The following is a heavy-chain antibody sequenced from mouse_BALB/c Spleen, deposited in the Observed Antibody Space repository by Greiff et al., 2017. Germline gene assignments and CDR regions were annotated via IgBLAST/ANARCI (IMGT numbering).Heavy chain of an antibody. CDR3: ARSGVFAY. CDR2: INPGSGGT. D-gene: IGHD4-1*01. CDR1: GYAFTNYL. J-gene: IGHJ3*01. V-gene: IGHV1-54*01. Sequence: QVQLQQSGAELVRPGTSVKVSCKASGYAFTNYLIEWVKQRPGQGLEWIGVINPGSGGTNYNEKFKGKATLTADKSSSTAYMQLSSLTSDDSAVYFCARSGVFAYWGQGTLVTVSA.